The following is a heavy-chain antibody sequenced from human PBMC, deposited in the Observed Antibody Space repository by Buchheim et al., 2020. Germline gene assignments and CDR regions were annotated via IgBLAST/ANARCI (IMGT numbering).Heavy chain of an antibody. CDR3: AREYGSGSYIYDGMDV. CDR2: IWYDGSNK. CDR1: GFTFSSYG. D-gene: IGHD3-10*01. V-gene: IGHV3-33*01. Sequence: QVQLVESGGGVVQPGRPLRLSCAASGFTFSSYGMHWVRQAPGKGLEWVAVIWYDGSNKYYADSVKGRFTISRDNSKNTLYLQMNSLRAEDTAVYYCAREYGSGSYIYDGMDVWGQGTT. J-gene: IGHJ6*02.